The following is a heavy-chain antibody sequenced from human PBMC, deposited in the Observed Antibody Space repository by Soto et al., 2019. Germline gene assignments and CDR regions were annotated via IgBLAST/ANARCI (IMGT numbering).Heavy chain of an antibody. Sequence: SETLSLTCAVYGGSFSGYYWSWIRQPPGKGLEWIGEINHSGSTNYNPSLKSRVPISVDTSKNQFSLKLSSVTAADTAVYYCARGRRREYQLLYYYYMDVWGKGTTVTVSS. CDR3: ARGRRREYQLLYYYYMDV. CDR1: GGSFSGYY. CDR2: INHSGST. V-gene: IGHV4-34*01. D-gene: IGHD2-2*01. J-gene: IGHJ6*03.